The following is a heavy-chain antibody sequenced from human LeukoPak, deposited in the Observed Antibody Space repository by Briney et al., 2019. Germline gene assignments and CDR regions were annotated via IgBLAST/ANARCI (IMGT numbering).Heavy chain of an antibody. CDR1: GFTFSSNW. Sequence: GGSLRLSCAASGFTFSSNWMHWVRQGPGKGLVWVSRINSDGSETSHADSVKGRFTISRDNAKNTLYLRMNSLRAEDTAVYHCARAGEGLLAYSFDIWGQGTMVTVSS. D-gene: IGHD1-26*01. J-gene: IGHJ3*02. V-gene: IGHV3-74*01. CDR2: INSDGSET. CDR3: ARAGEGLLAYSFDI.